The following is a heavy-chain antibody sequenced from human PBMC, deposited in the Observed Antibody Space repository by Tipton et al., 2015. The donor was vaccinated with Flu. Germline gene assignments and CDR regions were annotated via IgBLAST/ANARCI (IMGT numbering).Heavy chain of an antibody. V-gene: IGHV4-39*07. Sequence: TLSLTCTVSGGSFSSSYYYWGWIRQPPGKGLEWIGNVYNSGSTYYNPSLKSRVTISIDTSKNQFSLRLSSVTAADTAVYYCARFSVRGESDYWGQGTLVTVSS. CDR3: ARFSVRGESDY. CDR1: GGSFSSSYYY. CDR2: VYNSGST. J-gene: IGHJ4*02. D-gene: IGHD3-10*01.